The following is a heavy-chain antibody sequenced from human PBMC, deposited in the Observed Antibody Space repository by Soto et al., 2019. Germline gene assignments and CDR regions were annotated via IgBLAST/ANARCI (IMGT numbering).Heavy chain of an antibody. CDR3: ARSCSSTSCNFDY. Sequence: SETLSLTCTVSGGSISSYYWSWIRQPPGKGLEWIGYIYYSGSTNYNPSLKSRVTISVDTSKNQFSLKLSSVTAADTAVYYCARSCSSTSCNFDYWGQGTLVTVSS. J-gene: IGHJ4*02. D-gene: IGHD2-2*01. CDR2: IYYSGST. V-gene: IGHV4-59*01. CDR1: GGSISSYY.